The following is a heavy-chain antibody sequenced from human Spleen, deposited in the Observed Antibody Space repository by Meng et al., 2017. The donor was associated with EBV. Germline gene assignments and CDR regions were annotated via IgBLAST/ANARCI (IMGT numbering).Heavy chain of an antibody. J-gene: IGHJ6*02. CDR3: ARVATDYYYAMDV. CDR1: GGSFSGFY. CDR2: INHRGYT. Sequence: QVQLQQWGAGLLKPSETLPLTCAVNGGSFSGFYWSWIRQSPGKGLEWIGEINHRGYTNYNPSLKRRVTISVDTSKNQISLNLRSVNAADTAVYYCARVATDYYYAMDVWGQGTTVTVS. V-gene: IGHV4-34*01.